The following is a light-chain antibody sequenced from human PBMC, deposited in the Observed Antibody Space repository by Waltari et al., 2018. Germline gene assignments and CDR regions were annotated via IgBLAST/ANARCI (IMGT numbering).Light chain of an antibody. J-gene: IGKJ1*01. CDR1: QSGSTN. V-gene: IGKV3-15*01. Sequence: VMTQSPATMSVSPGQRATLSCRASQSGSTNVAWDQQKPGQGPRPLIYCESTRATDIPARFSGSGSGTEFSRTICGLQAEDFAVYFCQQYDIWPPWTFGQGTKVEIK. CDR3: QQYDIWPPWT. CDR2: CES.